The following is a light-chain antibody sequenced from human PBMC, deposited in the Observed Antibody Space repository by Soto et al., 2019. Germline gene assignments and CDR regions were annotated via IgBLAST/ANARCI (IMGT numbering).Light chain of an antibody. Sequence: EIVLPQSPGILSLSPGDTATLSCRASQSVSSNSLAWYQQKPGQAPGLLLYGASSRATGIRDRFSGSGSGTDFTLPISRREPEDFAVYYCQQYSSSPWTFGQGTKVAL. CDR3: QQYSSSPWT. CDR2: GAS. CDR1: QSVSSNS. V-gene: IGKV3-20*01. J-gene: IGKJ1*01.